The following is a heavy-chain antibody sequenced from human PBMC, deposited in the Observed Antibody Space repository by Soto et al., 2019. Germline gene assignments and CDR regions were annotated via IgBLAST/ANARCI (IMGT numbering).Heavy chain of an antibody. Sequence: SETLSLTCTVSGGSISSYYWSWIRQPPGKGLEWIGYIYYSGSTNYNPSLKSRVTISVDTSKNQFSLKLSSVTAADTAVYYCARVNRRPGQKLLNYYGMDVWGQGTTVTVSS. CDR2: IYYSGST. CDR3: ARVNRRPGQKLLNYYGMDV. CDR1: GGSISSYY. J-gene: IGHJ6*02. D-gene: IGHD6-13*01. V-gene: IGHV4-59*01.